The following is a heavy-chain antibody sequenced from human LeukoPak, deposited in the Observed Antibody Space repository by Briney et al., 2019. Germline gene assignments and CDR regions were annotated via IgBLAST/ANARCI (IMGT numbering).Heavy chain of an antibody. CDR3: AKSDYYDSSGYYYGSDY. CDR1: GFTFSSYA. J-gene: IGHJ4*02. Sequence: GGSLRLSCAASGFTFSSYAMTWVRQAPGKGLEWVSGISGSGGSTYYADSVKGRFTISRDNSKNTLYVQMNSLRAEDTAVYYCAKSDYYDSSGYYYGSDYWGQGTLVTVSP. D-gene: IGHD3-22*01. V-gene: IGHV3-23*01. CDR2: ISGSGGST.